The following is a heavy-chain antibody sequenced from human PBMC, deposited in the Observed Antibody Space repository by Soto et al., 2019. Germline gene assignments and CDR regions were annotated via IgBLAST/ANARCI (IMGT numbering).Heavy chain of an antibody. D-gene: IGHD3-3*01. CDR3: ARGHPGVEVTAPYY. V-gene: IGHV3-48*01. J-gene: IGHJ4*02. CDR1: GFTFSSYS. Sequence: GGSLRLSCAASGFTFSSYSMNWVRQAPGKGLEWVSNISSSSSTIYYADSVKGRFTISRDNAKNTLCLQMNSLRAEDTAVYYCARGHPGVEVTAPYYWGQGTLVTVSS. CDR2: ISSSSSTI.